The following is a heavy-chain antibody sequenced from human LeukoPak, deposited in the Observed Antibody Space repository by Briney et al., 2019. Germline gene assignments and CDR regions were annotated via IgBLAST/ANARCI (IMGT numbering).Heavy chain of an antibody. J-gene: IGHJ4*02. CDR3: ARADDSDYYFVAIDY. Sequence: GGSLRLSCTASGFTFSSYWMSWVRQAPGKGLEWVANIKQDGNEKYYVDSVKGRFTISRDNAKNSLFLQMNSLRAEDTAVYYCARADDSDYYFVAIDYWGQGTLVTVSS. CDR2: IKQDGNEK. D-gene: IGHD3-22*01. V-gene: IGHV3-7*01. CDR1: GFTFSSYW.